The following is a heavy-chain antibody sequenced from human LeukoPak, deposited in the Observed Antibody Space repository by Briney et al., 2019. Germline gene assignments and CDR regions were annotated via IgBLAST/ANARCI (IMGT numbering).Heavy chain of an antibody. D-gene: IGHD3-16*02. CDR1: GGSISSYY. CDR3: ARAYGQLRLGELSYYFDY. CDR2: IYYSGST. J-gene: IGHJ4*02. V-gene: IGHV4-59*01. Sequence: SETLSLTCTVSGGSISSYYWSWIRQPPGKGLEWIGYIYYSGSTNYNPSLKSRVTISVDPSKNQFSLKLSSVTAADTAVYYCARAYGQLRLGELSYYFDYWGQGTLVTVSS.